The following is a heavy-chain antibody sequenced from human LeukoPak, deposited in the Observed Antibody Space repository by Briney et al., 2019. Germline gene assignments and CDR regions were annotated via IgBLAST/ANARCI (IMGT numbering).Heavy chain of an antibody. CDR3: ARDLGNVGYFLDY. J-gene: IGHJ4*02. V-gene: IGHV3-30*03. Sequence: GGSLRLSCAASGFTFSSYGMHWVRQAPGKGLEWVAVISYDGSNKYYADSVKGRFTISRDNSKNTLYLQMNSLRAEDTAVYYCARDLGNVGYFLDYRGQGTLVTVSS. CDR2: ISYDGSNK. CDR1: GFTFSSYG. D-gene: IGHD3-22*01.